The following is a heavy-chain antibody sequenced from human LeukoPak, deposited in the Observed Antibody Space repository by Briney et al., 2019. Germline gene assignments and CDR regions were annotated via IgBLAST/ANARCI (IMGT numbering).Heavy chain of an antibody. CDR3: ARPYYYDSRIDP. J-gene: IGHJ5*02. Sequence: SQTLSLTSTVSGVSISSGDYYWTWIRQPPGKGLEWIAYMYYSGSTYCNPSLKSRVTISLDTSKNQFSLKLSSVTAADTAVYYCARPYYYDSRIDPWGQGTLVTVSS. D-gene: IGHD3-22*01. CDR2: MYYSGST. V-gene: IGHV4-30-4*01. CDR1: GVSISSGDYY.